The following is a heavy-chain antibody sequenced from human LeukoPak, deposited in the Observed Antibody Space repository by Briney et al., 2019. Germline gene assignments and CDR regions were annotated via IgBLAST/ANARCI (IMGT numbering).Heavy chain of an antibody. CDR3: ARGGAITMVRGVIHNWFDP. V-gene: IGHV4-34*01. CDR1: GGPFSGYY. D-gene: IGHD3-10*01. Sequence: PSETLSLTCAVYGGPFSGYYWSWTRQPPGKGLEWTGEINHSGSTNYNPSLKSRVTISVDTSKNQFSLKLSSVTAADTAVYYCARGGAITMVRGVIHNWFDPWGQGTLVTVSS. CDR2: INHSGST. J-gene: IGHJ5*02.